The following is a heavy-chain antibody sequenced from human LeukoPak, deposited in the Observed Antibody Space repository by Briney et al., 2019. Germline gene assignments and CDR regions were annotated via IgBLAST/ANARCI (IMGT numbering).Heavy chain of an antibody. CDR1: GGTFSSYA. CDR2: IIPILGIA. D-gene: IGHD6-19*01. Sequence: SVKVSCKASGGTFSSYAISWVRQAPGQGLEWMGRIIPILGIANYAQKFQGRVTMTRDTSTSTVYMELSSLRSEDTAVYYCARDLGGWYNDAFDIWGQGTMVTVSS. J-gene: IGHJ3*02. CDR3: ARDLGGWYNDAFDI. V-gene: IGHV1-69*04.